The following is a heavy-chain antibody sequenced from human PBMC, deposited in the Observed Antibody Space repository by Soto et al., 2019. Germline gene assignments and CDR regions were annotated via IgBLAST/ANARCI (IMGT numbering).Heavy chain of an antibody. CDR2: ISGSGEVR. Sequence: PGGSLRLSCEASGPSFSSYAMTWIRQTAGKGLEWVSAISGSGEVRLYADSVTDRVTISRDNSKNTLYLQLTSLRPEDTAVYYCAGAVGGYQVLFGNLYGNRSDYWGQGTLVTVSS. CDR1: GPSFSSYA. V-gene: IGHV3-23*01. J-gene: IGHJ4*02. D-gene: IGHD3-3*01. CDR3: AGAVGGYQVLFGNLYGNRSDY.